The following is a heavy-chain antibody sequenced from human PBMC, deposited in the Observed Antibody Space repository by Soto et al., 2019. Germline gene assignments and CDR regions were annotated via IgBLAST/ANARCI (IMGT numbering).Heavy chain of an antibody. CDR1: GFTFSSYD. D-gene: IGHD1-1*01. V-gene: IGHV3-13*01. J-gene: IGHJ4*02. Sequence: GGSLRLSCAASGFTFSSYDMHWVRQATGKGLEWVSAIGTAGDTYYPGSVKGRFTIPRENAKNSLYLQMNSLRAEDTAVYYCERGPNWTFWPSFDYWGQGTLVTVSS. CDR2: IGTAGDT. CDR3: ERGPNWTFWPSFDY.